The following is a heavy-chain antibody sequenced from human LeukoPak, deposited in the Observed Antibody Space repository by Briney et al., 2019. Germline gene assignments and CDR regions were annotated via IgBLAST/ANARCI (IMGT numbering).Heavy chain of an antibody. D-gene: IGHD3-16*02. V-gene: IGHV4-34*01. CDR2: INHSGST. Sequence: PSETLSLTCAVYGGSFSGYYWSWIRQPPGKGLEWIGEINHSGSTNYNPSLKSRVTISVDTSKNQFSLKLSSVTAADTAVYYCARVGSSVYPRAFDIWGQGTMVTVSS. CDR3: ARVGSSVYPRAFDI. CDR1: GGSFSGYY. J-gene: IGHJ3*02.